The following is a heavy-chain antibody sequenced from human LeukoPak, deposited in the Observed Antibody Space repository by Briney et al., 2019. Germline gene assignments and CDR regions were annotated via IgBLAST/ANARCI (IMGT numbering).Heavy chain of an antibody. Sequence: ASVKVSCKASGGTFSSYAISWVRQAPGQGLEWMGGIIPIFGTANYAQKFQGRVTITADESTSTAYMELSSLRSEDTAVYYCARHDWPSSGSFPFDYWGQGTLVTVSS. CDR1: GGTFSSYA. J-gene: IGHJ4*02. V-gene: IGHV1-69*13. D-gene: IGHD1-26*01. CDR3: ARHDWPSSGSFPFDY. CDR2: IIPIFGTA.